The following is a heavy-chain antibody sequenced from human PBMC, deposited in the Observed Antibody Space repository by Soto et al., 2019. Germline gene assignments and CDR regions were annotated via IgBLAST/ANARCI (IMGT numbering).Heavy chain of an antibody. V-gene: IGHV1-46*03. D-gene: IGHD2-15*01. CDR3: ARSCSGGSCYSGWFDP. CDR1: GYTFTSYY. Sequence: GASVKVSCKASGYTFTSYYMHWVRQAPGQGLEWMGIINPSGGSTSYAQKFQGRVTMTRDTSTSTVYMELSSLRSEDTAVYYCARSCSGGSCYSGWFDPWGQGTLVTVSS. J-gene: IGHJ5*02. CDR2: INPSGGST.